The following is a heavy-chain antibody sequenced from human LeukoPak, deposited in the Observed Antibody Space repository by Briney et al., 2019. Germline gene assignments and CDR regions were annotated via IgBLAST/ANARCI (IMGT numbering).Heavy chain of an antibody. CDR2: IRSKANSYAT. D-gene: IGHD6-19*01. V-gene: IGHV3-73*01. Sequence: GGSLRLSCAASGFTFSGSAMHWVRQASGKGLEWVGRIRSKANSYATAYAASVKGRFTISRDDSKNTAYLQMNSLKTEDTAVYYCTRQTRPGYSSGWYDYWGQGTLVTVSS. J-gene: IGHJ4*02. CDR3: TRQTRPGYSSGWYDY. CDR1: GFTFSGSA.